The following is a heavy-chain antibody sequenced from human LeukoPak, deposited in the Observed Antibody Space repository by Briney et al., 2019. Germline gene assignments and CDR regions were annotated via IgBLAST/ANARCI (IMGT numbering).Heavy chain of an antibody. V-gene: IGHV3-9*01. D-gene: IGHD3-22*01. Sequence: PGGSLRLSCAAFGFTFDDYDMHWVRQAPGKGLEWVSGISWNSGSIGYADSVKGRFTISRDNAKNSLYLQMNSLRAEDTALYYCAKYFADDYDDSSGYSRWGQGTLVTVSS. J-gene: IGHJ4*02. CDR3: AKYFADDYDDSSGYSR. CDR2: ISWNSGSI. CDR1: GFTFDDYD.